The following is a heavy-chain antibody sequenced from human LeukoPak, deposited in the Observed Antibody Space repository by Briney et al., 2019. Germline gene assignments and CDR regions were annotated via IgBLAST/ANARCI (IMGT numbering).Heavy chain of an antibody. D-gene: IGHD5-24*01. V-gene: IGHV3-21*01. Sequence: GGSLRLSCAGSGFTFSGFSMTWVRQAPGKGLEWVSSITSTGKYMFYADSVRGRFTISRDNAKNSVYLQMNSLRAEDTAVYYCAREIVQLWIDFWGQGTLVTVSS. CDR2: ITSTGKYM. CDR1: GFTFSGFS. J-gene: IGHJ4*02. CDR3: AREIVQLWIDF.